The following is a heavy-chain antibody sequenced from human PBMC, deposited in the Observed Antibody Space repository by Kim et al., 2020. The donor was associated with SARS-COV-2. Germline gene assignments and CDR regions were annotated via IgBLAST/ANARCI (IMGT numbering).Heavy chain of an antibody. Sequence: EKGRFTITRDNPEKTLYLQMNSLRPEDTAVYYCAKAVVRGVNYYYYGMDVWGQGTTVAVSS. J-gene: IGHJ6*01. V-gene: IGHV3-30*02. D-gene: IGHD3-10*01. CDR3: AKAVVRGVNYYYYGMDV.